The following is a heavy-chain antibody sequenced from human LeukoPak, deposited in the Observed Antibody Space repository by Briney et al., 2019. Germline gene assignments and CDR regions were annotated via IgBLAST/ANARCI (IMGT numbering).Heavy chain of an antibody. CDR2: IXHXGDXK. CDR3: XKDLFRX. V-gene: IGHV3-30*02. J-gene: IGHJ4*02. Sequence: LEWVAXIXHXGDXKNYXXXVMGXFTISRDNSKNTLYLQMSSLRAEXTAVYYCXKDLFRXWGQGPLVTVSS.